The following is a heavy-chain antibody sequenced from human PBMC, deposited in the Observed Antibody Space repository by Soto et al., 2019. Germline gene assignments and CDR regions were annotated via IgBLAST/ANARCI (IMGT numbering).Heavy chain of an antibody. CDR2: INHSGST. V-gene: IGHV4-34*01. D-gene: IGHD5-18*01. CDR1: GGSFSGYY. J-gene: IGHJ4*02. Sequence: PSETLSLTCAVYGGSFSGYYWSWIRQPPGKGLEWIGEINHSGSTNYNPSLTSRVTISVDTSKNQFSLKLSSVTAADTAVYYCARHRYSYGVYYFDYWGQGTLVTVSS. CDR3: ARHRYSYGVYYFDY.